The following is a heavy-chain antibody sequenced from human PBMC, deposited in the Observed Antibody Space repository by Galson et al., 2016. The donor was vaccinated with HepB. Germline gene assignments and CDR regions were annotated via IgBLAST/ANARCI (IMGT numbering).Heavy chain of an antibody. J-gene: IGHJ6*02. Sequence: ETLSLTCAVYGGSFSGYYWSWIRQPPGKGLQWIGEINHSGSTNYNASLKSRVTISGDTSKSQFSLKLNSVTAADTAVYYCARAAALRFFLKYGMDVWGQGTTVTVSS. CDR1: GGSFSGYY. CDR2: INHSGST. CDR3: ARAAALRFFLKYGMDV. D-gene: IGHD3-3*01. V-gene: IGHV4-34*01.